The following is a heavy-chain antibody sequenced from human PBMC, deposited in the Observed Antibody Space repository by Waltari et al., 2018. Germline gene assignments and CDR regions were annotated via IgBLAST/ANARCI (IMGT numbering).Heavy chain of an antibody. Sequence: EVHLVESGGGLEEPGGSLRPSCAAAGFVLGNPGLSWVRQAPGKGLEWVAYIRTRTDGGAADYAAPVQGRFTISRDDSQNTLYLQMNSLLTEDTAIYYCISPMRWELARDYWGQGTLVTVSS. CDR1: GFVLGNPG. D-gene: IGHD1-26*01. CDR3: ISPMRWELARDY. CDR2: IRTRTDGGAA. V-gene: IGHV3-15*01. J-gene: IGHJ4*02.